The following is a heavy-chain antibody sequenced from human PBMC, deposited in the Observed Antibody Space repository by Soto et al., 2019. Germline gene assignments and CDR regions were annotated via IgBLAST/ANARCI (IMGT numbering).Heavy chain of an antibody. CDR2: LYPGVSAT. CDR3: ARRPLIVAAAPFDY. J-gene: IGHJ4*02. Sequence: GESPKISCKGSGYNFTTHWVAWLRHMPGKGLEYMGTLYPGVSATRYSPSFQGQVTISVDTSISTVILQWSSLKASDTAMYYCARRPLIVAAAPFDYWGQGALVTVSS. D-gene: IGHD1-26*01. V-gene: IGHV5-51*01. CDR1: GYNFTTHW.